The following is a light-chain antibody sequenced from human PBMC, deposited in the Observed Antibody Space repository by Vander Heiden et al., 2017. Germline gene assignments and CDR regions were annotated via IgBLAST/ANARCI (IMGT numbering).Light chain of an antibody. CDR3: QQFHTYPIT. V-gene: IGKV1-13*02. CDR1: EGIVTD. J-gene: IGKJ5*01. Sequence: AIQLTQSPSSLSASVGDRVTITCRASEGIVTDLVWYQQKPGKPPKLLISDASRLESGVPSRFSGSRSGAGFTLAISSLQPEDFATYFCQQFHTYPITFGQGTRLEIK. CDR2: DAS.